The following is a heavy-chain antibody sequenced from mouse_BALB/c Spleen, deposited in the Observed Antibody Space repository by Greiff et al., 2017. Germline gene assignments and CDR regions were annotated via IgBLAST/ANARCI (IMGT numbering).Heavy chain of an antibody. J-gene: IGHJ2*01. D-gene: IGHD5-1*01. CDR3: ARTQSDY. CDR1: GFNIKDTY. Sequence: EVKLMESGAELVKPGASVKLSCTASGFNIKDTYMHWVKQRPEQGLEWIGRIDPANGNTKYDPKFQGKATITADTSSNTAYLQLSSLTSEDTAVYYCARTQSDYWGQGTTLTVSS. CDR2: IDPANGNT. V-gene: IGHV14-3*02.